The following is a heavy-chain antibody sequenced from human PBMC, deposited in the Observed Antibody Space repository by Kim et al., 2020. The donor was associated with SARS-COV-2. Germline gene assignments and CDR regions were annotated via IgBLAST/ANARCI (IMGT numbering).Heavy chain of an antibody. J-gene: IGHJ5*02. V-gene: IGHV4-34*01. CDR1: GGSFSGYY. CDR3: ARTMVRGVLFDP. Sequence: SETLSLTCAVYGGSFSGYYWSWIRQPPGKGLEWIGEINHSGSTNYNPSLKSRVTISVDTSKNQFSLKLSSVTAADTAVYYCARTMVRGVLFDPWGQGTLVTVSS. D-gene: IGHD3-10*01. CDR2: INHSGST.